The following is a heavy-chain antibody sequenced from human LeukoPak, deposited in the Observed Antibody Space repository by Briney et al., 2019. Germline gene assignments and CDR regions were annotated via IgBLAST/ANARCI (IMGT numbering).Heavy chain of an antibody. Sequence: GGSLRLSCAASGFTFSSYGMHWVRQAPGKGLEWVAFIRYDGSNKYYADSVKGRFTISRDNSKNTLYLQMGSLRAEDMAVYYCARYSGTFSNSYFDCWGQGTLVTVSS. CDR1: GFTFSSYG. CDR3: ARYSGTFSNSYFDC. V-gene: IGHV3-30*02. CDR2: IRYDGSNK. D-gene: IGHD1-26*01. J-gene: IGHJ4*02.